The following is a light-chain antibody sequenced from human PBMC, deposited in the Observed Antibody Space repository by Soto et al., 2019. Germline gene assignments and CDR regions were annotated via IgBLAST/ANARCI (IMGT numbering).Light chain of an antibody. CDR1: SSDVGNGQY. Sequence: QSALTQPASVSGSPGQSITISCTGTSSDVGNGQYVSWYQQCPGKAPKLMIYEVSNRPSGVSNRFSASKSGNTASLTISGLQAEDEGDYYCSSYPASSTFAFGTGTKVTVL. CDR3: SSYPASSTFA. V-gene: IGLV2-14*01. J-gene: IGLJ1*01. CDR2: EVS.